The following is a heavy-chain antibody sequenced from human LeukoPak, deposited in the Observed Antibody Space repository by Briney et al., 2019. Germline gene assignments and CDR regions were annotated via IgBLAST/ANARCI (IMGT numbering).Heavy chain of an antibody. CDR3: ARDTSLGYCTNGVCPLGY. CDR2: ISSSSSTI. D-gene: IGHD2-8*01. Sequence: GGSLRLSCAASGFTFSSYSMNWVRQAPGKGLEWVSYISSSSSTIYYADSVKGRFTISRDNAKNSPYLQMNSLRAEDTAVYYCARDTSLGYCTNGVCPLGYWGQGTLVTVSS. CDR1: GFTFSSYS. J-gene: IGHJ4*02. V-gene: IGHV3-48*01.